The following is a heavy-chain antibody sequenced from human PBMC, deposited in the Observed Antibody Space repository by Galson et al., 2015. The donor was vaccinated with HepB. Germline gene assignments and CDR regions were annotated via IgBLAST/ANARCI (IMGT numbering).Heavy chain of an antibody. Sequence: SLRLSCAASGFTFSRFGMHWVRQAPGKGLEWVALIWFDGRNKYYADSVKGRFTISRDNSRNTLFLQMNSLRAEDTAVYYWARLGSYGMDVWGQGTTVTVSS. D-gene: IGHD7-27*01. J-gene: IGHJ6*02. CDR2: IWFDGRNK. V-gene: IGHV3-33*01. CDR3: ARLGSYGMDV. CDR1: GFTFSRFG.